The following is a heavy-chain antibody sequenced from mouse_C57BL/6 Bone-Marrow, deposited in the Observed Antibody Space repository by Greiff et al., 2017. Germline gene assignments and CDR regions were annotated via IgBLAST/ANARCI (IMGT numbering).Heavy chain of an antibody. D-gene: IGHD2-4*01. Sequence: QVQLQQSGAELARPGASVKLSCKASGYTFTSYGISWVKQRTGQGLEWIGEIYPRSGNTYYNEKFKGKATLTAAKSSSTAYMELRSLTSEDSAVYFCARGDYDYDSICAYWGQGTLVTVSA. CDR3: ARGDYDYDSICAY. CDR1: GYTFTSYG. J-gene: IGHJ3*01. CDR2: IYPRSGNT. V-gene: IGHV1-81*01.